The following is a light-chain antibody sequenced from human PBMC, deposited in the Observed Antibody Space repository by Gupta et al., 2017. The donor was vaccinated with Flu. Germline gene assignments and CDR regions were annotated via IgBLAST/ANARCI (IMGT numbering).Light chain of an antibody. Sequence: QSVLTQPPSASGTPGQTVTISCSGSSPNIGSNTVNWYQQVPGAAPKLLIHSNNQRPSGVPDRFSGSKSGASAPLAISGLQAEDEADYYCATWDDSLNGWVFGGGTKLTVL. CDR3: ATWDDSLNGWV. CDR1: SPNIGSNT. V-gene: IGLV1-44*01. CDR2: SNN. J-gene: IGLJ3*02.